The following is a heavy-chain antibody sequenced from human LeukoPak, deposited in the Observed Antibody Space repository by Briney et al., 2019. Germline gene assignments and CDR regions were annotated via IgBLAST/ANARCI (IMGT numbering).Heavy chain of an antibody. V-gene: IGHV4-4*02. CDR1: GGSISTNNW. CDR2: VYQSGST. CDR3: ARDSEYYGSGSYYNAEPGAFDI. D-gene: IGHD3-10*01. J-gene: IGHJ3*02. Sequence: SETLSLTCAVSGGSISTNNWWSWVRQPPGKGLEWIGEVYQSGSTNNNPSLESRVTMSLDTSKNQFSLKLSSVTAADTAVYYCARDSEYYGSGSYYNAEPGAFDIWGQGTMVTVSS.